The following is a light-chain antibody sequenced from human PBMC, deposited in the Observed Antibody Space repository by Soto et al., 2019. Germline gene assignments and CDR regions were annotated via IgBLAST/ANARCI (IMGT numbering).Light chain of an antibody. CDR3: HQAHGSPLT. CDR2: AAS. V-gene: IGKV1-12*01. CDR1: QGISSW. J-gene: IGKJ4*01. Sequence: DIQMTQSPSSVSASVGDRVTITCRARQGISSWLAWYQQKPGKAPKLLIYAASSLQSGVPSRFSGSGSRTEFTLTIRRLQPEDLATYYCHQAHGSPLTFGGGTKLEIK.